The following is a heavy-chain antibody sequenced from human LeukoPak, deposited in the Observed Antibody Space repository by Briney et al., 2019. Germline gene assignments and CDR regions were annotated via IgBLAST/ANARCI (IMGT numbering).Heavy chain of an antibody. CDR2: ISRTGSTI. V-gene: IGHV3-48*04. CDR3: ARGLSGNIIGVN. D-gene: IGHD2/OR15-2a*01. Sequence: GRSLRLSCAASGFTFSSYGMHWVRQSPVKGLEWVSYISRTGSTIYYADSVKGRFTISRDTAKNSLFLQMNSLRAEDTAVYYCARGLSGNIIGVNWGQGTLVTVSS. J-gene: IGHJ4*02. CDR1: GFTFSSYG.